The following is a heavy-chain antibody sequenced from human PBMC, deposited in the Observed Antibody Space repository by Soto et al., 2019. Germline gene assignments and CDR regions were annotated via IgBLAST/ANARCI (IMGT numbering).Heavy chain of an antibody. CDR1: GGTFSSYA. CDR3: ARDRASPIGWYYGMDV. D-gene: IGHD2-2*01. J-gene: IGHJ6*02. V-gene: IGHV1-69*13. CDR2: IIPIFGTA. Sequence: SVKVSCKASGGTFSSYAISWVRQAPGQGLEWMGGIIPIFGTANYAQKCQGRVTITADESTSTAYMELSSLRSEDTAVYYCARDRASPIGWYYGMDVWGQGTTVTVSS.